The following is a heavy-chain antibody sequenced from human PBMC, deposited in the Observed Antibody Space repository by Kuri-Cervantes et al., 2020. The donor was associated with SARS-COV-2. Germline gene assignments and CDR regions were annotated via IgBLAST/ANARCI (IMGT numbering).Heavy chain of an antibody. CDR2: IYYSGST. CDR1: GGSISSYY. Sequence: SETLSLTCTVSGGSISSYYWSWIRQPPGKGLEWIGYIYYSGSTNYNPSLKSRVTISVDTSKNQFSLKLSSVTAADTAVYYCARQDIVVVPAAHGDYYYYYGMDVWGQGTTVTVSS. D-gene: IGHD2-2*01. V-gene: IGHV4-59*08. J-gene: IGHJ6*02. CDR3: ARQDIVVVPAAHGDYYYYYGMDV.